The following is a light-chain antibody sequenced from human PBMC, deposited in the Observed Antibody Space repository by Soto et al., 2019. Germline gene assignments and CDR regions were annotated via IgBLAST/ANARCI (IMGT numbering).Light chain of an antibody. Sequence: MMMTQSPATLSVSPGERVTLSCRTSHSVNSHVAWYQQKPGQAPRLLLYGASTRATGIPVRFSCSGFGTEFTLTISSLQSEDFAVYYCQQYKNWPLFGQGTRLDIK. V-gene: IGKV3-15*01. CDR1: HSVNSH. J-gene: IGKJ5*01. CDR2: GAS. CDR3: QQYKNWPL.